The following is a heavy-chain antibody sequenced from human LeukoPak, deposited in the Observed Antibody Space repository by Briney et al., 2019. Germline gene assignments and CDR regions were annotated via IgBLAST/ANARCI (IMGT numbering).Heavy chain of an antibody. CDR2: ISAYNGNT. Sequence: ASVKVSCKASGYTFTSYGISWVRQAPGQGLEWMGWISAYNGNTNYAQKLQGRVTMTTDTSTSTAYMELRSLRSDDTAVYYCARVEITIFGVVISRNPDFDYWGQGTLVTVSS. V-gene: IGHV1-18*01. D-gene: IGHD3-3*01. J-gene: IGHJ4*02. CDR3: ARVEITIFGVVISRNPDFDY. CDR1: GYTFTSYG.